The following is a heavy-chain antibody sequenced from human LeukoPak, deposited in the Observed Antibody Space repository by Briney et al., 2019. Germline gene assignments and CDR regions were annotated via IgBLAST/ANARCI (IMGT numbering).Heavy chain of an antibody. D-gene: IGHD4-17*01. J-gene: IGHJ3*02. Sequence: ASVKVSCNASGYTFTDYYMHWVRQAPGQGLEWMGRINPNSGGTNYAQKFQGRVTMTRDTSISTAYMELSRLRSDDTAVYYCARSRTVTTFNAFDIWGQGTMVTVSS. CDR2: INPNSGGT. CDR3: ARSRTVTTFNAFDI. CDR1: GYTFTDYY. V-gene: IGHV1-2*06.